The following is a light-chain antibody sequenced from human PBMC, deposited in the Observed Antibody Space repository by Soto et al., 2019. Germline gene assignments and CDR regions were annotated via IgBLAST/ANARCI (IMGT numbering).Light chain of an antibody. CDR3: QQYGRAAGK. CDR2: GAS. V-gene: IGKV3-20*01. CDR1: QSVSSSY. Sequence: VLFTQTPGTLSFSPGERATLSCRASQSVSSSYLAWYQQKPGQAPRLLIYGASSRATGIPDRFSGSGSGTDFTLTISGREAEDVGLYYCQQYGRAAGKLGRGTKVDIK. J-gene: IGKJ1*01.